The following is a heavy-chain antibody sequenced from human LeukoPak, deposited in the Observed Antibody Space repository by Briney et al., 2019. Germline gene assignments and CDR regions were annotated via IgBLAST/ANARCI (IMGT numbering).Heavy chain of an antibody. CDR3: ARSGFSSGWHEGVNWFDP. D-gene: IGHD6-19*01. Sequence: GASVKVSCKASGGTFSSYAISWVRQAPGQGLEWMGGIIPIFGTANYAQKFQGRVTITADESTSTAYMELSSLRSEDTAVYYCARSGFSSGWHEGVNWFDPWGQGTLVTVSS. J-gene: IGHJ5*02. V-gene: IGHV1-69*13. CDR2: IIPIFGTA. CDR1: GGTFSSYA.